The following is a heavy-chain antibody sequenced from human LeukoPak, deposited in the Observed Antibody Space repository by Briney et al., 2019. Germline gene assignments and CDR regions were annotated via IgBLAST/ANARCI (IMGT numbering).Heavy chain of an antibody. CDR3: ASQPIVVVVAATPDASSLNAFDI. Sequence: GASVKVSCKASGGTFSSYAISWVRRAPGQGLEWMGGIIPIFGTANYAQKFQGRVTITADKSTSTAYMELSSLRSEDTAVYYCASQPIVVVVAATPDASSLNAFDIWGQGTMVTVSS. CDR2: IIPIFGTA. D-gene: IGHD2-15*01. J-gene: IGHJ3*02. CDR1: GGTFSSYA. V-gene: IGHV1-69*06.